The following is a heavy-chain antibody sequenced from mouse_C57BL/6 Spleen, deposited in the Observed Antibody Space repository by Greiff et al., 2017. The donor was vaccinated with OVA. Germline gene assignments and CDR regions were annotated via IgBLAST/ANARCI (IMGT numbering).Heavy chain of an antibody. CDR1: GYTFTSYW. V-gene: IGHV1-50*01. D-gene: IGHD1-1*01. J-gene: IGHJ2*01. CDR3: ARSDYYGSSIDY. CDR2: IDPSDSYT. Sequence: QVQLQQPGAELVKPGASVKLSCKASGYTFTSYWMQWVKQRPGQGLEWIGEIDPSDSYTNYNQKFKGKATLTVDTSSSTAYMQLSSLTSEDSAVYYCARSDYYGSSIDYWGKGTTLTVSS.